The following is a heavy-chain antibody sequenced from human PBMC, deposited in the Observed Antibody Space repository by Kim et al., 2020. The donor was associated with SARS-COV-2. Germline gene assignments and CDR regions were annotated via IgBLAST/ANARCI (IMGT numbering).Heavy chain of an antibody. CDR1: GFTFGDYA. V-gene: IGHV3-23*01. D-gene: IGHD3-9*01. J-gene: IGHJ5*02. CDR3: SNVRHVLTGYPPPGFGP. Sequence: GGSLRLSCAASGFTFGDYAMSWVRQAPGKGLEWVSAICNNGRCAYYADSVKGRFIISRDNSKNTLYLQMNSQRAEDTAVYYCSNVRHVLTGYPPPGFGPWGQRTRVTFSS. CDR2: ICNNGRCA.